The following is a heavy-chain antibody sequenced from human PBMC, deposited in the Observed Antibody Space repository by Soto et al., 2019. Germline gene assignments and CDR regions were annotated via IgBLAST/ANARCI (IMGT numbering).Heavy chain of an antibody. V-gene: IGHV3-7*01. CDR2: IKQDGSEK. J-gene: IGHJ6*02. Sequence: GGSLRLSCAASGFTFSSYWMSWVRQAPGKGLEWVANIKQDGSEKYYVDSVKGRFTISRDNAKNSLYLQMNGLRAEDTAVYYCARDRYSSSWYHLVYYYYYGMDVWGQGTTVTVSS. CDR1: GFTFSSYW. CDR3: ARDRYSSSWYHLVYYYYYGMDV. D-gene: IGHD6-13*01.